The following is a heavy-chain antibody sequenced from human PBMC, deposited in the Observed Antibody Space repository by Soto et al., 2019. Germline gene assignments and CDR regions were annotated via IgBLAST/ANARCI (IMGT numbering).Heavy chain of an antibody. J-gene: IGHJ3*02. Sequence: SETLSLTCTVSGASITSYYWNWIRQTPGKGLEWIGFIHYSGGSSFNASLKSRLTMSVDTSKNQYSLRLNFLTAADTAVYYCARWGDTAGLSLPAFDIWGQGIKVTVSS. CDR3: ARWGDTAGLSLPAFDI. D-gene: IGHD2-21*02. V-gene: IGHV4-59*08. CDR2: IHYSGGS. CDR1: GASITSYY.